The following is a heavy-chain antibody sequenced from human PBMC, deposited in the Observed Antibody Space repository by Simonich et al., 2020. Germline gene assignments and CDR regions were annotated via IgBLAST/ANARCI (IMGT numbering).Heavy chain of an antibody. D-gene: IGHD7-27*01. J-gene: IGHJ6*03. V-gene: IGHV1-2*02. CDR1: GYTFTGYY. Sequence: QVQLVQSGAEVKKPGASVKVSCKASGYTFTGYYMHWVRQAPGQGLEWRGLINPNRGGTNYAQKFQGGVTMTRDTSISTAYMELSRLRSDDTAVYYCARGALTGDYYYMDVWGKGTTVTVSS. CDR3: ARGALTGDYYYMDV. CDR2: INPNRGGT.